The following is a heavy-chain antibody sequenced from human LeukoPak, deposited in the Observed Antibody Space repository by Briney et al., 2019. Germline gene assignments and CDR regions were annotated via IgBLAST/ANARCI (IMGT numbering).Heavy chain of an antibody. CDR2: IYYSGST. J-gene: IGHJ4*02. Sequence: SQTLSLTCTVSGGSISSGDYYWSWIRQPPGKGLEWIGYIYYSGSTYYNPSLKSRVTISVDTSKNQFSLKLSSVTAADTAVYYCARGGQYYYGSGTYYFDYWGQGTLVTVSS. V-gene: IGHV4-30-4*01. CDR3: ARGGQYYYGSGTYYFDY. CDR1: GGSISSGDYY. D-gene: IGHD3-10*01.